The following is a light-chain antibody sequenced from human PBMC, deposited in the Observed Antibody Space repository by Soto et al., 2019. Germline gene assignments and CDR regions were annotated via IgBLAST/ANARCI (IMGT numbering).Light chain of an antibody. CDR3: QQYGSSPLA. Sequence: EIVLTQSPGTLSLSPGERATLSCRASQSVSSSYLAWYQQKPGQAPRLLIYGASSRATGIPDRFSGSGSGTHFTLTISRLEPADFAVYYCQQYGSSPLAFGGGPKVEIK. CDR2: GAS. V-gene: IGKV3-20*01. J-gene: IGKJ4*01. CDR1: QSVSSSY.